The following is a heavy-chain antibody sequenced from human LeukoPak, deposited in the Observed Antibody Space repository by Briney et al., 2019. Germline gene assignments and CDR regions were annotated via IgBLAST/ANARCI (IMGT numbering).Heavy chain of an antibody. J-gene: IGHJ4*02. D-gene: IGHD2-15*01. CDR1: GFTFTGHS. V-gene: IGHV3-30*04. CDR3: AREKQSGRTPFDY. Sequence: PGGSLRLSCAASGFTFTGHSMHWVRQAPGKGLEWVAVLGNDEKTIFYADSVKGRFTVSRDNSKNTVYLQMNSLRDGDTAVYYCAREKQSGRTPFDYWGQGSLVTVSS. CDR2: LGNDEKTI.